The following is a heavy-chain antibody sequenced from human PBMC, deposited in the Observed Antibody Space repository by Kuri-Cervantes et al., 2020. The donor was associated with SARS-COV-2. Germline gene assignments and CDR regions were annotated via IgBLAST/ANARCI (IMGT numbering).Heavy chain of an antibody. CDR2: IKQDGSEK. CDR1: GFTFSSYW. V-gene: IGHV3-7*01. J-gene: IGHJ4*02. D-gene: IGHD3-3*01. Sequence: GGSLRLSCAASGFTFSSYWMSWVRQAPGKGLEWVANIKQDGSEKYYVDSVKGRFTISRDNAKNSLYLQMNSLRAEDTAVYYCARASLDFWSGYYTGYFLDYWGQGTLVTVSS. CDR3: ARASLDFWSGYYTGYFLDY.